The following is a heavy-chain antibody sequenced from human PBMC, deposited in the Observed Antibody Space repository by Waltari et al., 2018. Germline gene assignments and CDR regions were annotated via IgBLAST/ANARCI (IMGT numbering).Heavy chain of an antibody. J-gene: IGHJ4*02. CDR3: MTPLIKAPHSYDY. V-gene: IGHV3-49*04. CDR1: GFIFGDNA. CDR2: IRTKTSGATT. Sequence: EVQLVESGGDLVQPGRSLRLSCTGSGFIFGDNAMGWVRQAPGKGLEWIGFIRTKTSGATTDYPGSVRGRFSISRDDSKSIVFLQLNSLRAEDTAVDYCMTPLIKAPHSYDYWGQGTLVSVPS.